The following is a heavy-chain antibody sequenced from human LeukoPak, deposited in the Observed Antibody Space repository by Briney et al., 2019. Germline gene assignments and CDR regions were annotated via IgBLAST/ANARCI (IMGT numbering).Heavy chain of an antibody. J-gene: IGHJ4*02. Sequence: SQTLSLTCTVSGGSISSGDDYWRWIRQPPGKGLEWIEYIYYSGSTYYNPSLKSRVTISVDTSKNQFSLKLSSVTAADTAVYYCARSAYYYVHFDYWGQGTLVTVSS. CDR1: GGSISSGDDY. V-gene: IGHV4-30-4*01. CDR2: IYYSGST. CDR3: ARSAYYYVHFDY. D-gene: IGHD3-10*01.